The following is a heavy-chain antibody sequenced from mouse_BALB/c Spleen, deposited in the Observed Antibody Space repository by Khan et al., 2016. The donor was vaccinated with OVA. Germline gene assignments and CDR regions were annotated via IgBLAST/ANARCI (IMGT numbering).Heavy chain of an antibody. D-gene: IGHD3-1*01. V-gene: IGHV1S135*01. CDR2: IVPYNGGT. CDR3: ARGGFGEFSY. J-gene: IGHJ3*01. CDR1: GYAFTSYN. Sequence: VRLQQPGPELVKPGASVKVSCKASGYAFTSYNIYWVKQSHGKSLEWVGHIVPYNGGTSHNQKFKGKATMTVDKSSTTAYMHLNSLISEDSAVYYSARGGFGEFSYGVPGTLVTVSA.